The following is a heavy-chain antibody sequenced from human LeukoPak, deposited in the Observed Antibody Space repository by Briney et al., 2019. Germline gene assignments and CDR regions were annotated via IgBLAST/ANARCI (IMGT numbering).Heavy chain of an antibody. CDR2: IWYDGSNK. V-gene: IGHV3-33*06. J-gene: IGHJ4*02. Sequence: PGGSLRLSCAASGFTFSSYGMHWVRQAPGKGLEWVAVIWYDGSNKYYADSVKGRFTISRDNSKNTLYLQMNSLRAEDTAVYYCAKDAVGATHFDYWGQGTLVTVSS. CDR3: AKDAVGATHFDY. D-gene: IGHD1-26*01. CDR1: GFTFSSYG.